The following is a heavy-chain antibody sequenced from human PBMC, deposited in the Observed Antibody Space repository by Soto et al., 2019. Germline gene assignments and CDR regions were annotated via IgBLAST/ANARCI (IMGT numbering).Heavy chain of an antibody. D-gene: IGHD6-6*01. Sequence: GESLKISCKASGYSFSYYWIGWVRQMPGKGLEWMGIIHPGDSNTRYNSSFQGQVTISFDKSISTAYLQWSSLRASDTAMYYCARLGSSPYSSSAYWGQGTLVTVSS. J-gene: IGHJ4*02. CDR2: IHPGDSNT. CDR3: ARLGSSPYSSSAY. CDR1: GYSFSYYW. V-gene: IGHV5-51*01.